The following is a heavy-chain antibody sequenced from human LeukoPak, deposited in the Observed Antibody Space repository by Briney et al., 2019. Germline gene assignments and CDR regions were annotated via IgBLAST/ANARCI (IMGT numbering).Heavy chain of an antibody. J-gene: IGHJ4*02. CDR3: ARDHSGYLTYYFDY. CDR2: IYSGGST. Sequence: GGSLRLSCAASGFTVRSNYMSWVRQAPGKGLEWVSVIYSGGSTYCADSVTGRFTISRDNSKNTLYLQMNSLRAEDTAVYYCARDHSGYLTYYFDYWGQGTLVTVSS. D-gene: IGHD3-22*01. CDR1: GFTVRSNY. V-gene: IGHV3-53*01.